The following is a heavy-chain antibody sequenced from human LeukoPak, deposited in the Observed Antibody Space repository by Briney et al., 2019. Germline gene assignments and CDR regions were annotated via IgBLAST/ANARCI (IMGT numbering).Heavy chain of an antibody. Sequence: SETLSLTCTVYGGSISSGGYFWSWIRQPPGRGLEWIGYIYYNGSTYYNPSLRSRVTISVDTSKNQFSLKLSSVTAADTAVYYCARVAVAGTGDYWGQGTLVTVSS. CDR3: ARVAVAGTGDY. CDR2: IYYNGST. J-gene: IGHJ4*02. D-gene: IGHD6-19*01. CDR1: GGSISSGGYF. V-gene: IGHV4-30-4*01.